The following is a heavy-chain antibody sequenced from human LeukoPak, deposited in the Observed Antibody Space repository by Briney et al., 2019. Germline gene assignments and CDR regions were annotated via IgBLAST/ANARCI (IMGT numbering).Heavy chain of an antibody. J-gene: IGHJ4*02. CDR3: ARVRKLPLEWDLIDY. D-gene: IGHD4-23*01. CDR2: INHSGST. V-gene: IGHV4-34*01. CDR1: GGSFSGYY. Sequence: SETLSLTCAVYGGSFSGYYWSWIRQPPGKGLEWLGEINHSGSTNYNPSLKSRVTISVDTSKNQFSLKLSSVTAADTAVYYCARVRKLPLEWDLIDYWGQGTLVTVSS.